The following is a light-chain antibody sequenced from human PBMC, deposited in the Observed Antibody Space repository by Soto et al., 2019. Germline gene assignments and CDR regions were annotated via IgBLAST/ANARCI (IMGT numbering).Light chain of an antibody. V-gene: IGKV1-39*01. CDR3: QHGYVAPYN. Sequence: DIQMTQSPSSFSASIGDTVTITCRASQDINVYLNWYQQKPGEVPKLLIYSASSLHSGVPSRFTGSGSETDFTLTIRSLQPEDFATYYCQHGYVAPYNFGQGTKVDIK. CDR1: QDINVY. J-gene: IGKJ2*01. CDR2: SAS.